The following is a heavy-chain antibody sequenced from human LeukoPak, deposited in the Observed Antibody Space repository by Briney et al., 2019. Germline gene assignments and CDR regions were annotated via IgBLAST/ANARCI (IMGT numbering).Heavy chain of an antibody. D-gene: IGHD3-9*01. J-gene: IGHJ4*02. Sequence: SVKVSCKASGGTFSSYAISWVRQAPGQGLEWMGGIIPIFGTANYAQKFQGRVTITADKSTSTAYMELSSLRSEDTAVYYCARDGYYDILTGTDFWGQGTLVTVSS. CDR1: GGTFSSYA. CDR3: ARDGYYDILTGTDF. V-gene: IGHV1-69*06. CDR2: IIPIFGTA.